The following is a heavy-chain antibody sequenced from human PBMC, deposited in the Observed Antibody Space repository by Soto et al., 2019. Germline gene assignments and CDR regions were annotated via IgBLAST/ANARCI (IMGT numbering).Heavy chain of an antibody. V-gene: IGHV1-18*01. D-gene: IGHD6-19*01. CDR2: ISAYNGNT. CDR1: GYTFTSYG. J-gene: IGHJ4*02. CDR3: ARIAVIGGRSFDY. Sequence: QVHLVQSGADVKIPGASVKVSCKASGYTFTSYGITWVRQAPGQGLEWMGWISAYNGNTNYAQKLQGRVTLTTDTSTGTAYMELRSLRSDDTALYYCARIAVIGGRSFDYWGQGTLVTVSS.